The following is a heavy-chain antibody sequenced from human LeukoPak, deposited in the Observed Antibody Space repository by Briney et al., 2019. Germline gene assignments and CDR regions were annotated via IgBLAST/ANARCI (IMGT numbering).Heavy chain of an antibody. Sequence: ASVKVSCKASGYTFTGYYMHWVRQAPGQGLEWVGWINPNSGGTNYAQKFQGRVTMTRDTSISTAYMELSRLRSDDTAVYYCARDRGSGYLSDYWGQGTLVTVSS. V-gene: IGHV1-2*02. J-gene: IGHJ4*02. CDR2: INPNSGGT. D-gene: IGHD3-3*01. CDR1: GYTFTGYY. CDR3: ARDRGSGYLSDY.